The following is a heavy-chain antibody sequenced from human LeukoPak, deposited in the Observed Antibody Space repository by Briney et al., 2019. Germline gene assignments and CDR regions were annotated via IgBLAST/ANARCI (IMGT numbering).Heavy chain of an antibody. CDR2: IYTSGST. CDR1: GGSISSYY. Sequence: SETLSLTCTVSGGSISSYYWSWIRQPAGKGLEWIGRIYTSGSTNYNPSLKSRVTMSVDTSKNQFSLKLSSVTAANTAVYYCARIRIQLWYDAFDIWGQGTMVTVSS. D-gene: IGHD5-18*01. V-gene: IGHV4-4*07. J-gene: IGHJ3*02. CDR3: ARIRIQLWYDAFDI.